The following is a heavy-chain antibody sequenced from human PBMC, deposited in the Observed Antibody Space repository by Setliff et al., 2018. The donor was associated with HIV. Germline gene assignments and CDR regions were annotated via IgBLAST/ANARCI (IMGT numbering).Heavy chain of an antibody. CDR3: ARQAWHYDRDGYFIDY. CDR2: IYHSGNT. J-gene: IGHJ4*02. D-gene: IGHD3-22*01. V-gene: IGHV4-38-2*02. CDR1: GDSISSDFY. Sequence: NPSETLSLTCTVSGDSISSDFYWGWIRQPPGKGLEWIGSIYHSGNTYYSPSLESRVSVSMDMSRNQFSVKLNSATAADTAVYYCARQAWHYDRDGYFIDYWGQGKLVTVSS.